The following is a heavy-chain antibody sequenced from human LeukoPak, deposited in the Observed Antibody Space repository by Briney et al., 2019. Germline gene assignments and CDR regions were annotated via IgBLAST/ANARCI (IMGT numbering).Heavy chain of an antibody. CDR1: GFSLSTSKMR. CDR2: IDWDDDK. J-gene: IGHJ4*02. Sequence: SGPALVKPTQTLTLTCTFSGFSLSTSKMRVSWIRQPPGKALEWLARIDWDDDKFYSTSLKTRLTISKDTSKNQVVLTMTNMDPVDTATYYCAGSVVGDNPFDYWGQGTLVTVSS. V-gene: IGHV2-70*04. CDR3: AGSVVGDNPFDY. D-gene: IGHD1-26*01.